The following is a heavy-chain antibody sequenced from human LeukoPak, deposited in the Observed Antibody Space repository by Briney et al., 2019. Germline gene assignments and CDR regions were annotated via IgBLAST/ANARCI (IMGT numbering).Heavy chain of an antibody. CDR2: IRYDGGNK. CDR1: GFTFSSYG. J-gene: IGHJ4*02. V-gene: IGHV3-30*02. CDR3: AKKGYYDGSGYYMYYFDH. D-gene: IGHD3-22*01. Sequence: GGSLRLSCAASGFTFSSYGMHWVRQAPGKGLEWVAFIRYDGGNKYYTDSVKGRFTISRDNSKNTLYLQMNSLRAEDTAVYYCAKKGYYDGSGYYMYYFDHWGQGTLVTVSS.